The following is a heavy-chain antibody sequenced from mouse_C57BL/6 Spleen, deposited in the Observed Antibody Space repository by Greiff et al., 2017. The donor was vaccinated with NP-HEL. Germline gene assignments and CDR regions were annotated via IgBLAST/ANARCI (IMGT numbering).Heavy chain of an antibody. CDR1: GYTFTSYW. CDR2: IYPGSGST. D-gene: IGHD1-1*01. J-gene: IGHJ3*01. Sequence: VQLQQPGAELVKPGASVKMSCKASGYTFTSYWITWVKQRPGQGLEWIGDIYPGSGSTNYNEKFKSKATLTVDTSSSTAYMQLSSLTSEDSAVYYCAGWRDYGIPFAYWGQGTLVTVSA. CDR3: AGWRDYGIPFAY. V-gene: IGHV1-55*01.